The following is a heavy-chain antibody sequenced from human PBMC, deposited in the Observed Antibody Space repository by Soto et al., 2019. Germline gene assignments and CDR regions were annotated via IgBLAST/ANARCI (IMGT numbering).Heavy chain of an antibody. CDR3: ASGWGVLHFAPDY. J-gene: IGHJ4*02. CDR1: SSSISSYY. Sequence: PSETLSLTCSFSSSSISSYYWRLIRHPPGRGLERIGYIYYSWSSNYNSPLKSRVTISVDTPKNHFSLKLSSATAADTAVYYCASGWGVLHFAPDYWGQGTLVTVSS. V-gene: IGHV4-59*12. D-gene: IGHD2-15*01. CDR2: IYYSWSS.